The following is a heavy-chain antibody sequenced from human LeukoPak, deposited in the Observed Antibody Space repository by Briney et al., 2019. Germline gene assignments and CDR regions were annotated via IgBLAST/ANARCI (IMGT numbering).Heavy chain of an antibody. CDR3: AKDRGTGWTRLDY. Sequence: GGSLRLSCAASGFTFNAYAMSWVRQAPGKGLEWVSAISKSGVDTYYADSVKGRFTISRDNSKNTMYLQINSLRAEDTAVYHCAKDRGTGWTRLDYWGQGTLVTVSS. V-gene: IGHV3-23*01. CDR1: GFTFNAYA. D-gene: IGHD6-19*01. CDR2: ISKSGVDT. J-gene: IGHJ4*02.